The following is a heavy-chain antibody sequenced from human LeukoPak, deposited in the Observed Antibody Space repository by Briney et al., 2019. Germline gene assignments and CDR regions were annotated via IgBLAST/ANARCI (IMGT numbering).Heavy chain of an antibody. CDR1: GYTFTSYG. CDR3: ARDQAATNTQVRFCLD. CDR2: ISAYNGNT. Sequence: ASVKVSCKASGYTFTSYGISWVRQAPGQGLEWMGWISAYNGNTNFAQKLQSRVTMTTDTSTSTAYMDLRSLRSDDTAVYYCARDQAATNTQVRFCLDWGQGTLVTVSS. D-gene: IGHD3-9*01. J-gene: IGHJ4*02. V-gene: IGHV1-18*01.